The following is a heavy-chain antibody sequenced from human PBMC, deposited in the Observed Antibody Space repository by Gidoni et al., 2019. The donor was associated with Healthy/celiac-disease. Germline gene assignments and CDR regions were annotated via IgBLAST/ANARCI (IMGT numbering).Heavy chain of an antibody. V-gene: IGHV4-61*02. Sequence: QVQLQESGPGLVKPSQTLSLTCTVSGGSISSGSYYWSWIRQPAGKGLEWIGRIYTSGSTNYNPSLKSRVTISVDTSKNQFSLKLSSVTAADTAVYYCARVRIAAAGPTYYYYYGMDVWGQGTTVTVSS. D-gene: IGHD6-13*01. CDR2: IYTSGST. CDR1: GGSISSGSYY. CDR3: ARVRIAAAGPTYYYYYGMDV. J-gene: IGHJ6*02.